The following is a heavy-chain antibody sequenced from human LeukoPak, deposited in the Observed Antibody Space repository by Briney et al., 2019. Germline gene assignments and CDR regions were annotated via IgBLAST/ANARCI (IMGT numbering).Heavy chain of an antibody. J-gene: IGHJ4*02. CDR1: GFTFSSYA. Sequence: SGGSLRLSCAASGFTFSSYAMSWVRQAPGKGLEWVSAISGSGGSTYYADSVKVRFTISRDNSKNTLYLQMNSLRAEDTAVYYCAKYSLSYGSGSYYNWFDYWGQGTLVTVSS. CDR2: ISGSGGST. D-gene: IGHD3-10*01. CDR3: AKYSLSYGSGSYYNWFDY. V-gene: IGHV3-23*01.